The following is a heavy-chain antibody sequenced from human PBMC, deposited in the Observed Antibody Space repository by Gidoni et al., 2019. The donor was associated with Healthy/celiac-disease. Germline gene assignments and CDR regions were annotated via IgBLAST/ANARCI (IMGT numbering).Heavy chain of an antibody. CDR2: IWYDGSNK. Sequence: QVQLVESGGGVVQPGRSLRLSCAASGFTFSSYGMHWVRQAPGKGLEWVAVIWYDGSNKYYADSVKGRFTISRDNSKNTLYLQMNSLRAEDTAVYYCARAGSGYDSMGDFDYWGQGTLVTVSS. CDR3: ARAGSGYDSMGDFDY. D-gene: IGHD5-12*01. CDR1: GFTFSSYG. J-gene: IGHJ4*02. V-gene: IGHV3-33*01.